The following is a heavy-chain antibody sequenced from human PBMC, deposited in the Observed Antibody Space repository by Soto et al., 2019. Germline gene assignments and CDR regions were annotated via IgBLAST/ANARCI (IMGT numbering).Heavy chain of an antibody. D-gene: IGHD6-6*01. V-gene: IGHV1-18*01. CDR2: INPIKGDT. J-gene: IGHJ5*02. CDR1: GYTFSTYG. CDR3: ASEVVETSSLWLDP. Sequence: GASVKVSCKASGYTFSTYGITWVRQAPGQGLDWMGWINPIKGDTNSAAIFQDRVTMTTDTSTRTAYMELRTLKSDDPAVYYCASEVVETSSLWLDPWGQGTLVTVSS.